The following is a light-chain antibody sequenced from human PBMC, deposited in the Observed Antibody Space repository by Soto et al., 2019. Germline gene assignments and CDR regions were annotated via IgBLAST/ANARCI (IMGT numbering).Light chain of an antibody. J-gene: IGKJ3*01. CDR1: QTVSSY. CDR2: DAS. Sequence: DIQLTQSPSFLSASVGDRVTITCRASQTVSSYLVWYQQKPGKAPKVLITDASTLQSGVPSRFSGSGFGTEFTLTIRGLQPEDVATYYCQQLNNFVTFGPGTNVNI. CDR3: QQLNNFVT. V-gene: IGKV1-9*01.